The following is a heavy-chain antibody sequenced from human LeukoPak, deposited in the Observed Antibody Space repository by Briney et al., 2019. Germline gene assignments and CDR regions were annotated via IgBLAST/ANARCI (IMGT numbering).Heavy chain of an antibody. D-gene: IGHD2-2*01. CDR1: GFSISSGYF. V-gene: IGHV4-38-2*01. Sequence: KPSETLSLTCAVSGFSISSGYFWAWIRQSPGKGVEWIGSIFHSGITYYNPCLKSRITITIDTSKNQFSLRLSSVTAADTAVYYCARRISTRRGETCSSTSCYFDYWGQGTLVTVSS. CDR3: ARRISTRRGETCSSTSCYFDY. J-gene: IGHJ4*02. CDR2: IFHSGIT.